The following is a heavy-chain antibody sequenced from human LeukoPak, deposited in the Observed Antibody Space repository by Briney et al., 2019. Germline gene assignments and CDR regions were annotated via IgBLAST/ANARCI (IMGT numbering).Heavy chain of an antibody. CDR3: ARRAGDYSHPYDY. V-gene: IGHV3-53*01. J-gene: IGHJ4*02. CDR1: GFTVSSNS. D-gene: IGHD3-22*01. Sequence: GGSLRLSCTVSGFTVSSNSMSWVRQAPGKGLEWVSFIYSGGSTHYSDSVKGRFTISRDDSKNTLYLQMNSLRAEDTAVYYCARRAGDYSHPYDYWGQGTLVTVS. CDR2: IYSGGST.